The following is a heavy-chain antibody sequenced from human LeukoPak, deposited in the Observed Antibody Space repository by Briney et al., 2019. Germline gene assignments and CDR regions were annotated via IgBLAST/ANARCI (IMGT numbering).Heavy chain of an antibody. D-gene: IGHD1-26*01. CDR3: ARVYSGSYSGAFDI. V-gene: IGHV3-20*04. CDR1: GFTFGDYG. J-gene: IGHJ3*02. CDR2: IDWNGGST. Sequence: GGSLRLSCAASGFTFGDYGMSWVRQAPGKGLEWVSDIDWNGGSTGYADSVKGRFTISRDNAKNSLYLQMNSLRAEDTALYYCARVYSGSYSGAFDIWGQGTMVTVSS.